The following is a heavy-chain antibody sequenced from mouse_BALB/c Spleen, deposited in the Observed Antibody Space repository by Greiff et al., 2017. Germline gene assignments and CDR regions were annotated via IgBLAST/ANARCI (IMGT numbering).Heavy chain of an antibody. V-gene: IGHV1-4*01. CDR3: ARKAVYYYAMDY. CDR1: GYTFTSYT. Sequence: QVQLKESGAELARPGASVKMSCKASGYTFTSYTMHWVKQRPGQGLEWIGYINPSSGYTNYNQKFKDKATLTADKSSSTAYMQLSSLTSEDSAVYYCARKAVYYYAMDYWGQGTSVTVSS. J-gene: IGHJ4*01. CDR2: INPSSGYT.